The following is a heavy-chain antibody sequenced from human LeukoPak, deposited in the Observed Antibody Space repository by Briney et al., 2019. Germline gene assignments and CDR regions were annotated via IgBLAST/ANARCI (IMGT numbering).Heavy chain of an antibody. CDR2: ISYDGSNK. Sequence: GRSLRLSCAASGFTFSSYGMHWVRQAPGKGLEWVAVISYDGSNKYYADSVKGRFTISRDNSKNTLYLQMNSLRAEDTAVYYCAKSDYGSGSYIPDYWGQGTLVTVSS. CDR1: GFTFSSYG. J-gene: IGHJ4*02. V-gene: IGHV3-30*18. D-gene: IGHD3-10*01. CDR3: AKSDYGSGSYIPDY.